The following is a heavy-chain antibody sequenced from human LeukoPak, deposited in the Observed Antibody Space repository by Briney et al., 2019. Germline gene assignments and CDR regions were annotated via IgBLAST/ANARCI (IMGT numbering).Heavy chain of an antibody. V-gene: IGHV4-59*01. CDR3: ARGGSTLWFGELLFQNFDY. CDR1: GGSISSYY. J-gene: IGHJ4*02. D-gene: IGHD3-10*01. CDR2: IYYSGST. Sequence: PSQTLSLTCTVSGGSISSYYWSWIRQPPGKALEWIGYIYYSGSTNYNPSLKSRVTISVDTSKNQFSLKLSSVTAADTAVYYCARGGSTLWFGELLFQNFDYWGQGTLVTVSS.